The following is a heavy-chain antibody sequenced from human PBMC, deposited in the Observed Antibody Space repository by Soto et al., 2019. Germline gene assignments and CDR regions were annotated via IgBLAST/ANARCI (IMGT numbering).Heavy chain of an antibody. V-gene: IGHV2-5*02. D-gene: IGHD3-3*01. J-gene: IGHJ5*02. Sequence: QITLKESGPTLVKPTQTLTLTCTFSGFSLSTSGVGVGWIRQPPGKALEWLALIYWDDDKRYSPSLKSRLTITKDTSKNQVVLTMTTMDPVDTATYYCAHTYYDFWSGYYRYNWFDPWGQGTLVTVSS. CDR2: IYWDDDK. CDR1: GFSLSTSGVG. CDR3: AHTYYDFWSGYYRYNWFDP.